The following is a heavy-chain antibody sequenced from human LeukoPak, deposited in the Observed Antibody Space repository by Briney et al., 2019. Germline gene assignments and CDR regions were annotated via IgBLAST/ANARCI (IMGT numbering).Heavy chain of an antibody. CDR1: GFTFSSYA. J-gene: IGHJ4*02. V-gene: IGHV3-23*01. D-gene: IGHD1-26*01. CDR2: ISGSGGST. CDR3: ANNIVGATFN. Sequence: PGGSLRLSCAASGFTFSSYAMSWVRQAPGKGLERVSAISGSGGSTYYTDSVKGRFTISRDNSKNTLYLQMNSLRAEDTAVYYCANNIVGATFNWGQGTLVTVSS.